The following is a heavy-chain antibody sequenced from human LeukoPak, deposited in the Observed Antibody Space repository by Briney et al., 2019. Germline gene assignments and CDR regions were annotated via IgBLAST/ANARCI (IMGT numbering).Heavy chain of an antibody. CDR2: ISGGIMINT. V-gene: IGHV3-23*01. J-gene: IGHJ3*02. Sequence: GGSLRLSCAASGFTFSTYAMSWVRQAPGKGLEWVAAISGGIMINTYYTDSVKGRFTISRDNSKNTLYLQMNSLRDDDTAVYYCAKDPVVGAPHVFDIWGQGTMVTVSP. CDR3: AKDPVVGAPHVFDI. D-gene: IGHD3-16*02. CDR1: GFTFSTYA.